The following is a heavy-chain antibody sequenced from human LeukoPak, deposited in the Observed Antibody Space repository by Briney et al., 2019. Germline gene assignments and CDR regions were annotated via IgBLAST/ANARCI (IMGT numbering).Heavy chain of an antibody. CDR3: AKDVEYSSSVFDY. CDR1: GFTFSSYG. Sequence: PGGSLRLSCAASGFTFSSYGMHWVRQAPGKGLEWVAFIRYDGSNKYYADSVKGRFTISRDNSKNTLYLQMNSLRAEDTAVYYCAKDVEYSSSVFDYWGQGTLVTVSS. CDR2: IRYDGSNK. J-gene: IGHJ4*02. D-gene: IGHD6-6*01. V-gene: IGHV3-30*02.